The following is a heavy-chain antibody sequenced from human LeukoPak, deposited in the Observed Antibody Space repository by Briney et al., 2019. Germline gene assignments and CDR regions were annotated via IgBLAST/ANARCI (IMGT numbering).Heavy chain of an antibody. D-gene: IGHD2-2*01. Sequence: GGSLRLSCAASGFTFGTSAMNWVRQAPGKGLEWVSGISANAVSTYSADSVKGRFTISRDNSKNTLYLHMDRLGTEDTAVYYCASMPSTEIYYFYYMDVWGKGTTVTVSS. CDR2: ISANAVST. J-gene: IGHJ6*03. CDR1: GFTFGTSA. V-gene: IGHV3-23*01. CDR3: ASMPSTEIYYFYYMDV.